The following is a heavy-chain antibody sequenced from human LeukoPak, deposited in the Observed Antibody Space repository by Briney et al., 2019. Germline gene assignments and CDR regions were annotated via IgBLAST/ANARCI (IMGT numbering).Heavy chain of an antibody. Sequence: GGSLRLSCAAPGFTFSSYGMHWVRQAPGKGLEWVAVIWYDGSNKYYADSVKGRFTISRDNSKNTLYLQMNSLRAEDTAVYYCARGGSRDAFDIWGQGTMVTVSS. CDR2: IWYDGSNK. CDR1: GFTFSSYG. V-gene: IGHV3-33*01. J-gene: IGHJ3*02. D-gene: IGHD3-16*01. CDR3: ARGGSRDAFDI.